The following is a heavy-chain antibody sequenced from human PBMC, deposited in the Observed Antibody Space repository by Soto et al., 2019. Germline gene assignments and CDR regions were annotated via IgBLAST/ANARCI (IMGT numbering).Heavy chain of an antibody. CDR3: AKRGSTSPIVVY. CDR1: GFTFSSYG. V-gene: IGHV3-30*18. CDR2: ISYDGSNK. Sequence: GGSLRLSCAASGFTFSSYGMHWVRQAPGKGLEWVAVISYDGSNKYYADSVKGRFTISRDNSKNTLYLQMNSLRAEDTAVYYCAKRGSTSPIVVYWGQGTLVTVSS. D-gene: IGHD2-2*01. J-gene: IGHJ4*02.